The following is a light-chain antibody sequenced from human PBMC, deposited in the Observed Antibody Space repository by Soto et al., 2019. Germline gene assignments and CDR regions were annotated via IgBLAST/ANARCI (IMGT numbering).Light chain of an antibody. CDR1: QSVTSNY. J-gene: IGKJ1*01. CDR2: GAS. CDR3: QQYGSSPRT. Sequence: EIVLTQSPGTLSLSPGERATLSCRASQSVTSNYLAWYQQKPGQAPRLIISGASSRATGIPDRFSGSGSETDFTLTISRLEPEDFAVYYCQQYGSSPRTFGQGTKVDIK. V-gene: IGKV3-20*01.